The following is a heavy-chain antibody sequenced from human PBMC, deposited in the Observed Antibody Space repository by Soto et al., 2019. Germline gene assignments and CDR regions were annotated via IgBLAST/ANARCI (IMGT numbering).Heavy chain of an antibody. D-gene: IGHD3-22*01. CDR3: AREYYYDSSRYASDSCDR. CDR1: GGTFSSYA. J-gene: IGHJ3*02. Sequence: SVKVSCKASGGTFSSYAISWVRQAPGQGLEWMGGIIPIFGTANYAQKFQGRVTITADKSTSTAYMELSSLRSEDTAVYYCAREYYYDSSRYASDSCDRWGQGTRVTVSS. V-gene: IGHV1-69*06. CDR2: IIPIFGTA.